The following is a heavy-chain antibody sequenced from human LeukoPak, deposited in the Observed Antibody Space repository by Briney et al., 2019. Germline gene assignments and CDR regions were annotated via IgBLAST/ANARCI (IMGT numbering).Heavy chain of an antibody. D-gene: IGHD3-10*01. CDR2: THHSGST. Sequence: TSETLSLTCAVYGGSFSGYYWSWIRQPPGKGLEWIGETHHSGSTKYNPSLKSRVTISVDTSKNQFSLKLSSVTAADTAVYYCARFFYKAVDYWGQGTLVTVSS. J-gene: IGHJ4*02. CDR1: GGSFSGYY. CDR3: ARFFYKAVDY. V-gene: IGHV4-34*01.